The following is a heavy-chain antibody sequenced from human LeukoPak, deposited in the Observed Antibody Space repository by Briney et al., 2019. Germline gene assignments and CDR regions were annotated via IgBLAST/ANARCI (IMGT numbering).Heavy chain of an antibody. Sequence: PGGSLRLSCAASGFPFNDYYMTWIRQAPGKGLEWVSHISSSGSTIYYADSVKGRFIISRDNAKNSLYLQMYSLRAEDTGVYYCAKDYYYGSGSYVLDYWGQGTPVTVSS. D-gene: IGHD3-10*01. J-gene: IGHJ4*02. CDR2: ISSSGSTI. V-gene: IGHV3-11*04. CDR1: GFPFNDYY. CDR3: AKDYYYGSGSYVLDY.